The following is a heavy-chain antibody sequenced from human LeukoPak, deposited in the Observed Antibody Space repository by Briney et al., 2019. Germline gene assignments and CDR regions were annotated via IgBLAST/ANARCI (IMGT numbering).Heavy chain of an antibody. CDR2: IYYSGST. J-gene: IGHJ4*02. CDR3: ARRGEGYGLFDY. V-gene: IGHV4-59*05. D-gene: IGHD5-18*01. CDR1: GGSISSYY. Sequence: PSETLSLTCTVSGGSISSYYWSWIRQPPGKGLEWIGSIYYSGSTYYNPSLKSRVTISVDTSKNQFSLKLSSVTAADTAVYYCARRGEGYGLFDYWGQGTLVTVSS.